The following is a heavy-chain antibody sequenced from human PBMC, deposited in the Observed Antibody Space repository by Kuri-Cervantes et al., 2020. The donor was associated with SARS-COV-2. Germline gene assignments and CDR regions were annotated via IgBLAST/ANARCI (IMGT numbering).Heavy chain of an antibody. CDR3: ARGASSLYYDFWSGYYPPYYFDY. V-gene: IGHV1-69*04. J-gene: IGHJ4*02. D-gene: IGHD3-3*01. CDR1: GGTFSSYA. Sequence: SVKVSCKASGGTFSSYAISWVRQAPGQGLEWMGRIIPILGIANYAQKFQGRVTITADKSTSTAYMELRSLRSDDTAVYYCARGASSLYYDFWSGYYPPYYFDYWGQGTLVTVSS. CDR2: IIPILGIA.